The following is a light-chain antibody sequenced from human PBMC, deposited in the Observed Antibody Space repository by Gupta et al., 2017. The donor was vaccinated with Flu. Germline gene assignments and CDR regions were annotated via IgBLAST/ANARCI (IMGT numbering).Light chain of an antibody. CDR2: GAS. J-gene: IGKJ4*01. Sequence: EIVMTQSPATLSVSPGERATLSCRASQSVSSNLAWYQQKPGQAPRLLIYGASTRATGIPARFSGSVYGTEFTLTISSRQSEDFAVYYCQQYNNWPSLTFGGGTKVEIK. V-gene: IGKV3-15*01. CDR1: QSVSSN. CDR3: QQYNNWPSLT.